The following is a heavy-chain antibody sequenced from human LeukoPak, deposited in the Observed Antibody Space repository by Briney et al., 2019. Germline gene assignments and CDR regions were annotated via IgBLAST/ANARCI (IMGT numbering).Heavy chain of an antibody. V-gene: IGHV4-34*01. CDR2: INHSGST. Sequence: PSETLSLTCAVYGGSFSGYYWSWIRQPPGKGLEWIGEINHSGSTNYNPSLKSRVTISVDTSKNQFSLKLSSVTAADTAVYYCASIDSNLSYFDYWGQGTLVTVSS. CDR1: GGSFSGYY. J-gene: IGHJ4*02. D-gene: IGHD3-16*02. CDR3: ASIDSNLSYFDY.